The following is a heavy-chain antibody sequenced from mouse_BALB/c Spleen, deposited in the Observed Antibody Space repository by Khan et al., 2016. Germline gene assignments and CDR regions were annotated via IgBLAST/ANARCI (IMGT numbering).Heavy chain of an antibody. V-gene: IGHV4-1*02. CDR2: INPDSSTI. J-gene: IGHJ2*01. D-gene: IGHD1-2*01. CDR1: GFDFSRYW. CDR3: ARLHYYGDMNY. Sequence: EVELVESGGGLVQPGGSLKLSCAASGFDFSRYWMSWVRQAPGKGLEWIGEINPDSSTINYTPSLKDKFIISRDNAKNTLYLQMSKVRSEDTALYFCARLHYYGDMNYWGQGTTLTVSS.